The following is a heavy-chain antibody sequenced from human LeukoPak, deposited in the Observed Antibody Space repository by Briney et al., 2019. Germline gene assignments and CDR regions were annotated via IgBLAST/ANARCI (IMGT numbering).Heavy chain of an antibody. J-gene: IGHJ4*02. Sequence: GRSLRLSCAASGFTFSSYEMNWVRQAPGKGLEWVSYISSSGSTIYYADSVKGRFTISRDNAKNSLYLQMNSLRAEDTAVYYCAKVELELFFFDYWGQGTLVTVSS. V-gene: IGHV3-48*03. CDR1: GFTFSSYE. CDR2: ISSSGSTI. D-gene: IGHD1-7*01. CDR3: AKVELELFFFDY.